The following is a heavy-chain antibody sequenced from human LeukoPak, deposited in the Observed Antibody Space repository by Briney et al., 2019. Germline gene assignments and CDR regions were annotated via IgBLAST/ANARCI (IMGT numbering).Heavy chain of an antibody. Sequence: PGGPLRLSCTASGFTFSSYRMNWVRQAPGKGLEWVSHISSSSSTIYYADSVKGRFTISRDNAKNSLFLQMNSLRAEDTAVYYCARDSSAYYQLDYWGQGTLVPVSS. D-gene: IGHD3-22*01. CDR3: ARDSSAYYQLDY. CDR2: ISSSSSTI. CDR1: GFTFSSYR. V-gene: IGHV3-48*01. J-gene: IGHJ4*02.